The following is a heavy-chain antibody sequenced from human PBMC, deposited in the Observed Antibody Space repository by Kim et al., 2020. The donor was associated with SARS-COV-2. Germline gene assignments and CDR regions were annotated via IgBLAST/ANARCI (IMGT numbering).Heavy chain of an antibody. D-gene: IGHD7-27*01. CDR2: MSYYGSNK. CDR1: GLTFSDYG. J-gene: IGHJ3*01. CDR3: AKDHTTGTGARYDGLDV. Sequence: GGSLRLSCAASGLTFSDYGIHWVRQAPGKGLEWVSIMSYYGSNKQYAHFVKGRFTISRDNSRNMVYLQMNSVRPEDTAVYFCAKDHTTGTGARYDGLDVWGQGTILTVSS. V-gene: IGHV3-30*18.